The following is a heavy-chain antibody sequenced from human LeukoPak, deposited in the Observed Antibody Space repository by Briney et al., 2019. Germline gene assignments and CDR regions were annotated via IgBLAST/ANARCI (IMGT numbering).Heavy chain of an antibody. Sequence: SETLSLTCTVSGGSISSSSYYWGWIRQPPGKGLEWIGSNSGSTNYNPSLKSRVTMSVDTSKNQFSLKLSSVTAADTAVYYCARLGPSYGYYFDYWGQGTLVTVSS. D-gene: IGHD5-18*01. CDR3: ARLGPSYGYYFDY. J-gene: IGHJ4*02. CDR2: NSGST. CDR1: GGSISSSSYY. V-gene: IGHV4-39*07.